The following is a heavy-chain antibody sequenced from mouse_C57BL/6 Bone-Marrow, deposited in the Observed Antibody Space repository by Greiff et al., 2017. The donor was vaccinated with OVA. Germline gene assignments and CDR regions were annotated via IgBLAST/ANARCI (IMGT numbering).Heavy chain of an antibody. CDR1: GYTFTSYW. CDR3: TIYYGYPYYFDY. D-gene: IGHD2-2*01. V-gene: IGHV1-5*01. CDR2: IYPGNSDT. J-gene: IGHJ2*01. Sequence: VHVKQSGTVLARPGASVKMSCKTSGYTFTSYWMHWVKQRPGQGLEWIGAIYPGNSDTSYNQKFKGKAKLTAVTSASTAYMELSSLTNEDSAVYYCTIYYGYPYYFDYWGQGTTLTVSS.